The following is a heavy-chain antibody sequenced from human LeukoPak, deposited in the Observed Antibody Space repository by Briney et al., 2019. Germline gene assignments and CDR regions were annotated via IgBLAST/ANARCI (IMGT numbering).Heavy chain of an antibody. V-gene: IGHV1-8*01. Sequence: ASVKVSCKASGYTFTSYDINWVRQATGQGLEWMGWMNPNSGNTGYAQKFQGRVTMTRNTSISTAYMELSSLRSEDTAVYYCARSEYSSGWVLGEVDAFDIWGQGTMVTVSS. D-gene: IGHD6-19*01. J-gene: IGHJ3*02. CDR2: MNPNSGNT. CDR1: GYTFTSYD. CDR3: ARSEYSSGWVLGEVDAFDI.